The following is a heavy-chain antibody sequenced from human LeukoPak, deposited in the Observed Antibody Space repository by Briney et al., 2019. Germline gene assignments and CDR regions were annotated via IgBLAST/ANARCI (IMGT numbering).Heavy chain of an antibody. D-gene: IGHD5-18*01. CDR1: GGSISSGGYY. Sequence: SQTLSLTCTVSGGSISSGGYYWSWLRQHPGMGLEWIGYIYYSGSTYYNPSLKSRVTISVDTSKNQFSLKLSSVTAADTAVYYCAAHHTAMVMCYWGQGTLVTVSS. J-gene: IGHJ4*02. V-gene: IGHV4-31*03. CDR3: AAHHTAMVMCY. CDR2: IYYSGST.